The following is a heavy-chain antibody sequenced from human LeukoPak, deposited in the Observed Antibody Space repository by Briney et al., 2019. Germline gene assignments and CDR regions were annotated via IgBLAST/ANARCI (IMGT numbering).Heavy chain of an antibody. CDR1: GFTFSSYA. CDR3: AKGDDYGDYGFDY. J-gene: IGHJ4*02. CDR2: ISGSGGST. D-gene: IGHD4-17*01. Sequence: PGGSLRLSCAASGFTFSSYAMSWVRQAPGKGLEWVSAISGSGGSTYYADSVKGRFTISRDNSKNTLYLQMNSLRAEDPAVYYCAKGDDYGDYGFDYWGQGTLVTVSS. V-gene: IGHV3-23*01.